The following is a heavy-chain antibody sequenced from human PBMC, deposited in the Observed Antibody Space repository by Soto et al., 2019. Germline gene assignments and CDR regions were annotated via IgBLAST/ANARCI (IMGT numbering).Heavy chain of an antibody. CDR1: GGSISSYY. CDR2: VYYSGST. J-gene: IGHJ4*02. D-gene: IGHD6-19*01. Sequence: QVQLQESGPGLVKPSETLSLTCTVSGGSISSYYWSWIRQPPGKGLEWIASVYYSGSTNYNPSLKGRVTISKGTSKNQFSLNMSSVTAADTAVYYCASSSGWYYFDYWGQGTLVIVSS. V-gene: IGHV4-59*01. CDR3: ASSSGWYYFDY.